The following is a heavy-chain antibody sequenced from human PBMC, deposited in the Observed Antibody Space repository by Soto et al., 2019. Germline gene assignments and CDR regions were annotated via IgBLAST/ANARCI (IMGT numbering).Heavy chain of an antibody. Sequence: EVQLVESGGGLVKPGGSLRLSCAASGFTFSSYRMNWVRQAPGKGLEWVSSISSSSSYIYYADSVKGRFTISRDNAKNSLYLQMNSLRAEDTAVYYCARDSTVDYYYYYGMDVWGQVTTVTVSS. CDR3: ARDSTVDYYYYYGMDV. V-gene: IGHV3-21*01. CDR1: GFTFSSYR. J-gene: IGHJ6*02. CDR2: ISSSSSYI. D-gene: IGHD4-17*01.